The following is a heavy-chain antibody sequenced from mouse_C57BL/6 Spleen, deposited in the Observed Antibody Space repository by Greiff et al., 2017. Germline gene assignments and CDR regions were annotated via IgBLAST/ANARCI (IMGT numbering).Heavy chain of an antibody. CDR3: AWPGSHWYFDV. CDR2: ISSGSSTI. D-gene: IGHD1-1*02. V-gene: IGHV5-17*01. CDR1: GFTFSDYG. J-gene: IGHJ1*03. Sequence: EVMLVESGGGLVKPGGSLKLSCAASGFTFSDYGMHWVRQAPVKGLEWVAYISSGSSTIYYADTVKGRFTISRDNAKNTWFLQMTSLRSEYTAMYCCAWPGSHWYFDVWGTGTTVTVSS.